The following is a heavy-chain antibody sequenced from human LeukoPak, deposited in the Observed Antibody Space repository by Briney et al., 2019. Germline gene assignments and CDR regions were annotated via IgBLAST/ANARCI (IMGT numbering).Heavy chain of an antibody. D-gene: IGHD6-19*01. V-gene: IGHV1-3*04. Sequence: PWASVKVSCKASGYTLSQYAMHWVRQAPGQRPEWMGWINSGNSNTKYDQKFQGRVTITRDTSANTAYMELSSLRSEDTAVYYCAREQWLGSFYYYYYGLDVWGQGTTVTVSS. CDR2: INSGNSNT. CDR1: GYTLSQYA. J-gene: IGHJ6*02. CDR3: AREQWLGSFYYYYYGLDV.